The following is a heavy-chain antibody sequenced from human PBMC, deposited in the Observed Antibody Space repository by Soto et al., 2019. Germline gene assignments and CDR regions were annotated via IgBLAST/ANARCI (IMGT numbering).Heavy chain of an antibody. CDR1: GFTFSSYS. V-gene: IGHV3-48*01. D-gene: IGHD3-22*01. Sequence: PGGSLSLSCAASGFTFSSYSMNWVRQAPGKGLEWVSYISSSSSTIYYADSVKGRFTISRDNAKNSLYLQMNSLRAEDTAVYYCARWGVGYYYDSSGYSLGAFDIWGQGTMVTVSS. CDR3: ARWGVGYYYDSSGYSLGAFDI. J-gene: IGHJ3*02. CDR2: ISSSSSTI.